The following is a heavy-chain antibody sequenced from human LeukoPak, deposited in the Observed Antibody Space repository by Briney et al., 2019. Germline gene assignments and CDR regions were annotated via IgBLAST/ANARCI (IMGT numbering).Heavy chain of an antibody. CDR2: IYYSGST. CDR3: ARGRQTYYYDSSGYYVEFFDY. D-gene: IGHD3-22*01. CDR1: GGSISSGGYY. V-gene: IGHV4-31*03. J-gene: IGHJ4*02. Sequence: SETLSLTCTVSGGSISSGGYYWSWIRQHPGKGLEWIGYIYYSGSTYYNQSLKSRVTISVDTSKNQFSLKLSSVTAADTAVYYCARGRQTYYYDSSGYYVEFFDYWGQGTLVTVSS.